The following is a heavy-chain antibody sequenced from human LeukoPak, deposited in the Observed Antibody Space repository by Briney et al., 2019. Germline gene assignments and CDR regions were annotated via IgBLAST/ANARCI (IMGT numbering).Heavy chain of an antibody. Sequence: PSETLSLTCAVYGGSFSGYYWSWIRQPPGKGLEWIGEINHSGSTNYNPSLKSRVTISVDTSKNQFSLQLNSVTPEDTAVYYCARSIRRLIDYWGQGTLVTVSS. CDR1: GGSFSGYY. D-gene: IGHD2-8*01. J-gene: IGHJ4*02. V-gene: IGHV4-34*01. CDR3: ARSIRRLIDY. CDR2: INHSGST.